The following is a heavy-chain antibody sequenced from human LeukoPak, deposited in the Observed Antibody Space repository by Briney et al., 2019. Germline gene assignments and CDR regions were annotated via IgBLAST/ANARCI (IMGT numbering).Heavy chain of an antibody. CDR2: IYPGDSET. CDR1: GYSFTSYW. V-gene: IGHV5-51*01. Sequence: GESLKISCKGSGYSFTSYWIGWVRQMPGKGLEWMGIIYPGDSETRYSPSFQGQVTISADKSISTAYLQWSSLKASDTAMYYCARRNPNGSGYYYFDHWGQGTLVTVSS. J-gene: IGHJ4*02. D-gene: IGHD3-22*01. CDR3: ARRNPNGSGYYYFDH.